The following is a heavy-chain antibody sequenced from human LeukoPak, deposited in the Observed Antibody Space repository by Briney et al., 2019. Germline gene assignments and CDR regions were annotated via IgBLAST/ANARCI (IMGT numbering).Heavy chain of an antibody. CDR3: ARGGGNYYYYYMDV. Sequence: SETLSLTCTVSGGSISSYYWSWIRQPPGKGLEWIGYIYYSGSTNYDPSLKSRVTISVDTSKNQFSLKLSSVTAADTAVYYCARGGGNYYYYYMDVWGKGTTVTVSS. V-gene: IGHV4-59*01. J-gene: IGHJ6*03. CDR1: GGSISSYY. D-gene: IGHD2-15*01. CDR2: IYYSGST.